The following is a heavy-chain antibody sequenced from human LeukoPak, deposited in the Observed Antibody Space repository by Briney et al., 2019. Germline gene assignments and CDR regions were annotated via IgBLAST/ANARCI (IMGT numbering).Heavy chain of an antibody. J-gene: IGHJ3*02. CDR3: ARRIAVAGTARAFDI. D-gene: IGHD6-19*01. CDR1: GYSFTSYW. CDR2: IHPGDSDT. V-gene: IGHV5-51*01. Sequence: GESLKISCKGSGYSFTSYWIGWVRQMPGKGLEWMGIIHPGDSDTRYSSSFQGQVTISADKSISTAYLQWSSLKASDTAMYYCARRIAVAGTARAFDIWGQGTMVTVSS.